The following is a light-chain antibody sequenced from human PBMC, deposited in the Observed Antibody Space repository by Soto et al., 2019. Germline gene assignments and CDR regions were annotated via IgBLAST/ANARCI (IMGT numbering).Light chain of an antibody. CDR3: SSFTSSMTNV. CDR1: SSDVGGYNS. Sequence: QSALTQPASVSGSPGQSITISCTGTSSDVGGYNSVSVYQQHPGKAPKLILYDVTDRPSGVSYRFSGSKSGNTASLTISGLHAADEADYFCSSFTSSMTNVFGSGTKVTVL. V-gene: IGLV2-14*01. CDR2: DVT. J-gene: IGLJ1*01.